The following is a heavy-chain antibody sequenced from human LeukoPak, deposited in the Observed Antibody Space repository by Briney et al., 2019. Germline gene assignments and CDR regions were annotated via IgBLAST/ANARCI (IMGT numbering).Heavy chain of an antibody. CDR3: ATRGRSGYYYGMDV. Sequence: GSLRLSCAASGFLVSNNYMSWARQAPGKGLEWVAILSSRGTTNYADSVKGRFSISRDNSQNTLYLQMNSLRAEDTAVYYCATRGRSGYYYGMDVWGQGTTVTVSS. V-gene: IGHV3-66*01. J-gene: IGHJ6*02. D-gene: IGHD1-26*01. CDR2: LSSRGTT. CDR1: GFLVSNNY.